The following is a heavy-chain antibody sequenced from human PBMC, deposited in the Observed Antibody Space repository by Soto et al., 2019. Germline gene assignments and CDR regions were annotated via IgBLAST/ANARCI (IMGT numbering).Heavy chain of an antibody. Sequence: ASVKVSGKASGYTFTSYYRHWVRQAPGQGLEWMGIINPSGGSTSYAQKFQGRVTMTRDTSTSTVYMELSSLRSEDTAVYYCARDGQWLVPAYYFDYWGQGTLVTVSS. V-gene: IGHV1-46*01. CDR1: GYTFTSYY. CDR3: ARDGQWLVPAYYFDY. D-gene: IGHD6-19*01. J-gene: IGHJ4*02. CDR2: INPSGGST.